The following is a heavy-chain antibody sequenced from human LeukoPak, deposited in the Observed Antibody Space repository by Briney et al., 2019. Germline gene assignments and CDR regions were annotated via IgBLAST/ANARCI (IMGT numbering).Heavy chain of an antibody. CDR1: GGSFSGYY. D-gene: IGHD5-24*01. CDR3: ARGAIRPGY. Sequence: SETLSLTCAVYGGSFSGYYWSWIRQPPGKGLEWIGEINHSGSTNYNPSLKSRVTISVDTSKNQFSLKLSSVTAADTAVYYCARGAIRPGYWGQGNLVTVSS. CDR2: INHSGST. V-gene: IGHV4-34*01. J-gene: IGHJ4*02.